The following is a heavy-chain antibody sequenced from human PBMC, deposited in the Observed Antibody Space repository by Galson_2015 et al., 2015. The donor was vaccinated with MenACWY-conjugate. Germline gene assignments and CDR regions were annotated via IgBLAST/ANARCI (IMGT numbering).Heavy chain of an antibody. CDR3: ARAPRYALAWFAP. CDR1: GYTFTGYY. V-gene: IGHV1-2*04. D-gene: IGHD3-16*01. Sequence: SVKVSCKASGYTFTGYYMHWVRQAPGQGLEWMGWINPNSGGTNYAQKFQGWVTMTRDTSISTAYMELSRLRSDDTAVYYCARAPRYALAWFAPWGQATLVTVSS. CDR2: INPNSGGT. J-gene: IGHJ5*02.